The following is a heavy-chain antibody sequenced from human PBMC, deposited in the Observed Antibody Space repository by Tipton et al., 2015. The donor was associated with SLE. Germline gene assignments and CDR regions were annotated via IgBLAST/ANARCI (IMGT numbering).Heavy chain of an antibody. V-gene: IGHV4-34*01. Sequence: TLSLTCAVYGGSFSGYDWSWIRQPPGKGLEWIGEINHSGSTNYNPSLKSRVTISVDTSKNQFSLKLSSVTAADTAVYCCASRRITIFGVAPAAFDIWGQGTMVTVSS. CDR2: INHSGST. CDR3: ASRRITIFGVAPAAFDI. D-gene: IGHD3-3*01. CDR1: GGSFSGYD. J-gene: IGHJ3*02.